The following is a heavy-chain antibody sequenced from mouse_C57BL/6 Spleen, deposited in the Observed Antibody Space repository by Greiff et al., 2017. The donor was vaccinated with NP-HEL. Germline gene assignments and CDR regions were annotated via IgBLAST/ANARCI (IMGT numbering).Heavy chain of an antibody. CDR3: ARSYDYGPFAY. Sequence: QVQLKQSGAELVRPGTSVKVSCKASGYAFTNYLIEWVKQRPGQGLEWIGVINPGSGGTNYNEKFKGKATLTADKSSSTAYMQLSSLTSEDSAVYFCARSYDYGPFAYWGQGTLVTVSA. D-gene: IGHD2-4*01. V-gene: IGHV1-54*01. J-gene: IGHJ3*01. CDR1: GYAFTNYL. CDR2: INPGSGGT.